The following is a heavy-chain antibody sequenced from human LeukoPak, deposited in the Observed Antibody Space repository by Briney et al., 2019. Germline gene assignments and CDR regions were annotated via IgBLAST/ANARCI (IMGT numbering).Heavy chain of an antibody. J-gene: IGHJ3*02. CDR1: GGSISSYY. D-gene: IGHD3-22*01. CDR2: IYYSGST. Sequence: SETLSLTCTVSGGSISSYYWSWIRQPPGKGLEWIGYIYYSGSTNYNPSLKSRVTISVDTSKNQFSLKLSSVTAADTAVYYCARGRYYYDSSGYFAFDIWGQGTMVTVSS. V-gene: IGHV4-59*12. CDR3: ARGRYYYDSSGYFAFDI.